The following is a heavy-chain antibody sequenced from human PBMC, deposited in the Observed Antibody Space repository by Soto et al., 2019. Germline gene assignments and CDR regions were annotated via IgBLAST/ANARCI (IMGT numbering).Heavy chain of an antibody. CDR1: GGSFSGYY. CDR2: INHSGST. V-gene: IGHV4-34*01. CDR3: ARGGWVYDYVWGSYRFSPYYFDY. D-gene: IGHD3-16*02. Sequence: QVQLQQWGAGLLKPSETLSLTCAVYGGSFSGYYWSWIRQPPGKGLEWIGEINHSGSTNYNPSLKRRVTISVDTSKNQFSLKLSSVTAADTAVYYCARGGWVYDYVWGSYRFSPYYFDYWGQGTLVTVSS. J-gene: IGHJ4*02.